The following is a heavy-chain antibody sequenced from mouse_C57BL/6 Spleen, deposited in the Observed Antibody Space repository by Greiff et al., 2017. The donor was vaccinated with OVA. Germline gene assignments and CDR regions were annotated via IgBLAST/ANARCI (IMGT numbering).Heavy chain of an antibody. CDR2: ISSGGSYT. V-gene: IGHV5-6*01. D-gene: IGHD2-2*01. J-gene: IGHJ2*01. Sequence: EVKLVESGGDLVKPGGSLKLSCAASGFTFSSYGMSWVRQTPDKRLEWVATISSGGSYTYYPDSVKGRFTISRDNAKNTLYLQMSSLKSEDTAMYYCARHLYYGYDLYCFDYWGQGTTLTVSS. CDR3: ARHLYYGYDLYCFDY. CDR1: GFTFSSYG.